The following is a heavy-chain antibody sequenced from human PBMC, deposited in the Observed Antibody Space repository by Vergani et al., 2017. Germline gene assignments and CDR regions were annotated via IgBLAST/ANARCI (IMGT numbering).Heavy chain of an antibody. CDR2: IDWDGDT. V-gene: IGHV2-70*20. CDR1: GFSLNSRGVC. Sequence: QVPLRESGPARVEVTQTLTLTCTFSGFSLNSRGVCLNWVRQPPGKALEWLALIDWDGDTYYTSSLRPRLTVSKDPTQNRVVLRMTNVGPGDTATYFCTLEFGEVPTGFSTYRFSGMDVWGHGATVTVSS. CDR3: TLEFGEVPTGFSTYRFSGMDV. D-gene: IGHD3/OR15-3a*01. J-gene: IGHJ6*02.